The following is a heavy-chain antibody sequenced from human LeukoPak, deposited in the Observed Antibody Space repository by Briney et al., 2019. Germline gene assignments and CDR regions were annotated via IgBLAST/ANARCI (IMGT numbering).Heavy chain of an antibody. CDR2: IYYIGST. CDR1: GGSISSYY. CDR3: ARSHTSGPLSFYG. D-gene: IGHD3-10*01. J-gene: IGHJ4*02. V-gene: IGHV4-59*12. Sequence: SETLSLTCTVSGGSISSYYWSWIRQPPGKGLEGIGHIYYIGSTNYNPPLKSRVTISEDTPKNQFSLKLSSVTDADAAVYYCARSHTSGPLSFYGWGQGTLVTVS.